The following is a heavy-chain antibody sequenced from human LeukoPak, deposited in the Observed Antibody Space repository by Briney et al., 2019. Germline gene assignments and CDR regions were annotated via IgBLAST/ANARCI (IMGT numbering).Heavy chain of an antibody. CDR3: ARDWFEGTAFDI. J-gene: IGHJ3*02. D-gene: IGHD3-10*01. V-gene: IGHV1-69*04. CDR2: IIPILGIA. Sequence: ASVKVSCKASGGTFSSYAISWVRQAPGQGLEWMGRIIPILGIAKYAQKFQGRVTITADKSTSTAYMELSSLRSEDTAVYYCARDWFEGTAFDIWGQGTTVTVSS. CDR1: GGTFSSYA.